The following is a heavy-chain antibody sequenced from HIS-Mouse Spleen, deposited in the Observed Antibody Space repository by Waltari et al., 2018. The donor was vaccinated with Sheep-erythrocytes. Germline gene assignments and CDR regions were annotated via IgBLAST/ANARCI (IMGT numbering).Heavy chain of an antibody. V-gene: IGHV4-39*01. CDR3: ARLYYYDSSGYYFDY. J-gene: IGHJ4*02. Sequence: QLQLQESGPGLVKPSETLSLTCTVSGGSISSSIYYWGWIRPPPGKGLEGIGSIYYSGSAYSNPSLKSRVTISVDTSKNQFSLKLSSVTAADTAVYYCARLYYYDSSGYYFDYWGQGTLVTVSS. CDR1: GGSISSSIYY. CDR2: IYYSGSA. D-gene: IGHD3-22*01.